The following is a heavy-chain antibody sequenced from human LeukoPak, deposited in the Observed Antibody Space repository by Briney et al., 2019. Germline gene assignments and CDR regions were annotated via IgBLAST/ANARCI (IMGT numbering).Heavy chain of an antibody. CDR2: ISYSGST. CDR3: ARGRRFLGSSSGLSFYFDY. CDR1: GDSISSYF. D-gene: IGHD6-19*01. J-gene: IGHJ4*02. Sequence: PSETLSLTCTVSGDSISSYFWSWIRQPPGKGLEWIGHISYSGSTNYNPSLQSRVAISVDTSKNQFSLKLTSVTAADTSVYYCARGRRFLGSSSGLSFYFDYWGQGTLVTVSS. V-gene: IGHV4-59*01.